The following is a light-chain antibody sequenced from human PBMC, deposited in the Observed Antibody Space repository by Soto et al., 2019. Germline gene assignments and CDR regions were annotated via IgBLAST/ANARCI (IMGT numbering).Light chain of an antibody. CDR2: TAS. Sequence: DLQMTQSPSFVSASVGHRVTITCRASQDISTWLAWYQQKPGRAPNLLIYTASSLQNGVPSSFSGSGSGTDFTLSISSLQPEDYATYYCHQANSFPYTFGQGTKLEIK. CDR3: HQANSFPYT. J-gene: IGKJ2*01. V-gene: IGKV1-12*01. CDR1: QDISTW.